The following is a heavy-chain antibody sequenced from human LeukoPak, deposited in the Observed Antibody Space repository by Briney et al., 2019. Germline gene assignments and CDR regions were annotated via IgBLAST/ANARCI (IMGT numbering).Heavy chain of an antibody. V-gene: IGHV4-61*02. CDR1: GGSISSGGYY. J-gene: IGHJ4*02. CDR3: ARTLSGTGSPYYFDY. D-gene: IGHD1-7*01. Sequence: SETLSLTCTVSGGSISSGGYYWSWIRQPAGKGLEWIGRIYTSGSTNYNPSLKSRVTMSVDTSKNQFSLKLSSVTAADTAVYYCARTLSGTGSPYYFDYWGQGTLVTVSS. CDR2: IYTSGST.